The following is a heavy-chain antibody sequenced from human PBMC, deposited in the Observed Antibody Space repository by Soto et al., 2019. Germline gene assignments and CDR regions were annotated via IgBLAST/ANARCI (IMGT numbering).Heavy chain of an antibody. CDR1: GFSFGRYA. Sequence: LRLSCAASGFSFGRYAMRWVRQAPGKGLEWVASIPYDGGNRKYADSVKGRFTISRDNAKDMLYLHMSSLGPDDTSVYYCAREYLDYGPDVWGQGTSVTVSS. J-gene: IGHJ6*02. CDR3: AREYLDYGPDV. V-gene: IGHV3-30-3*01. CDR2: IPYDGGNR.